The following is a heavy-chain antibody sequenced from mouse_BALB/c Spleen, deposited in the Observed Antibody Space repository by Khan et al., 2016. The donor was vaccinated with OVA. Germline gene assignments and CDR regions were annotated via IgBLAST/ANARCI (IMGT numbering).Heavy chain of an antibody. CDR1: GYSITSGYG. CDR3: ARTARIKY. V-gene: IGHV3-2*02. CDR2: ISYSGST. J-gene: IGHJ2*01. D-gene: IGHD1-2*01. Sequence: EVQLQESGPGLVKPSQSLSLTCTVTGYSITSGYGWNWIRQFPGNKLEWMGYISYSGSTNYNPSLQSRISIPRDTSKNQFFLQLNSGTTEDTATYYCARTARIKYWGQGTTLTVAS.